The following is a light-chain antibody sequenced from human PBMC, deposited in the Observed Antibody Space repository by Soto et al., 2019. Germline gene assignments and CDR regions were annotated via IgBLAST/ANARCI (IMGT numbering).Light chain of an antibody. CDR1: RSDVGGYNF. Sequence: QSALTQPASVSGSPGQSITISCTGTRSDVGGYNFVSWYQQFPGKAPKLMIYEVRNRPSGISNRFSGSKSGNTASLTISGLQAEDEADYYCSSYTSSGTLEVFGTGTKLTFL. J-gene: IGLJ1*01. CDR2: EVR. CDR3: SSYTSSGTLEV. V-gene: IGLV2-14*01.